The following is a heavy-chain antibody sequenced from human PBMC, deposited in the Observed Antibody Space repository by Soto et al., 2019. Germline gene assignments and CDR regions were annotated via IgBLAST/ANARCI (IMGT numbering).Heavy chain of an antibody. CDR1: AGSISCYY. CDR3: ARGLGFLEWFYYYGMDV. Sequence: SETLSLTCTVSAGSISCYYWSWIRQPPAKGLQWIGFFYYSGSTNYNPSLKSRVTISVDTSKNQFSLKLSSVTAADTAVYYCARGLGFLEWFYYYGMDVWGQGTTVTVSS. V-gene: IGHV4-59*12. CDR2: FYYSGST. D-gene: IGHD3-3*02. J-gene: IGHJ6*02.